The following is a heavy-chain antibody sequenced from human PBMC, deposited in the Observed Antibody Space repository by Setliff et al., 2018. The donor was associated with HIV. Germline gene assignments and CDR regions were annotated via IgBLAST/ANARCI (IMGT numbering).Heavy chain of an antibody. D-gene: IGHD3-22*01. CDR1: GFTFSTYW. V-gene: IGHV3-15*01. J-gene: IGHJ6*03. Sequence: PGGSLRLSCAASGFTFSTYWMSWVRQAPGKGLEWVGRIKAKTDGGTTDYAAPVKGRFTMSRDDSKKTLYLKMSSLKTEDTAVYYCSSTDNHYDTSGYYRGPAFYMDVWGKGTTVTVSS. CDR2: IKAKTDGGTT. CDR3: SSTDNHYDTSGYYRGPAFYMDV.